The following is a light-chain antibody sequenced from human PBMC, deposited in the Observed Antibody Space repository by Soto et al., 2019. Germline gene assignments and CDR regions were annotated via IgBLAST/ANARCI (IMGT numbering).Light chain of an antibody. V-gene: IGLV3-1*01. CDR3: QAWDSSTVV. CDR2: EDN. J-gene: IGLJ2*01. CDR1: KLGEKY. Sequence: SYELTQPPSVSVSPGQTASITCSGDKLGEKYVYWYQQRPGQSPGLVMSEDNERPSGIPERFSGSNSGNTATLTISGAQAVDEADYYCQAWDSSTVVFGGGTQLTVL.